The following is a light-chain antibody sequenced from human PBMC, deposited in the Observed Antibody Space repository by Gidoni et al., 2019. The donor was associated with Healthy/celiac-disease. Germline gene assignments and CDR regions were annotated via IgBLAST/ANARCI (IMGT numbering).Light chain of an antibody. J-gene: IGKJ1*01. V-gene: IGKV4-1*01. CDR2: WAS. CDR3: QQYYSTPPT. CDR1: QSVLYSANNKNY. Sequence: DIVMTQSPESLAVPLGERAPINCKSSQSVLYSANNKNYLAWYQQKPGQPPKLLIYWASTRESGVPDRFSGSGSGTDFTLTISSLQAEDVAVYYCQQYYSTPPTFGQGTKVEIK.